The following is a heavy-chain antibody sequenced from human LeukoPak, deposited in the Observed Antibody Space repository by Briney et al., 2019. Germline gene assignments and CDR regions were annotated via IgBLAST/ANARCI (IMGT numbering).Heavy chain of an antibody. Sequence: ASVKVSCKVSGYSLTELCMHWVRQAPGKGVEWMGRFDAEDGERIYAQKFQGRVTMPEDTSTDPAYMELSSLTSEDTAVYYCAKSSRFGELPRDLNGMDVCGQGTTVTVSS. D-gene: IGHD3-10*01. CDR3: AKSSRFGELPRDLNGMDV. CDR2: FDAEDGER. CDR1: GYSLTELC. J-gene: IGHJ6*02. V-gene: IGHV1-24*01.